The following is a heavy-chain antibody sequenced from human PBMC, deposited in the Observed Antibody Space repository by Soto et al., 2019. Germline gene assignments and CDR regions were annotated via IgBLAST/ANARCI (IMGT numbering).Heavy chain of an antibody. V-gene: IGHV3-11*01. CDR1: GFTFSDYY. CDR3: ARAPSGITGTTAYYYGMDV. Sequence: GGSLRLSCAASGFTFSDYYMSWIRQAPGKGLEWVSYISSSGSTIYYADSVKGRFTISRDNAKNSLYLQMNSLRAEDTAVYYCARAPSGITGTTAYYYGMDVWGQGTTVTVSS. J-gene: IGHJ6*02. D-gene: IGHD1-7*01. CDR2: ISSSGSTI.